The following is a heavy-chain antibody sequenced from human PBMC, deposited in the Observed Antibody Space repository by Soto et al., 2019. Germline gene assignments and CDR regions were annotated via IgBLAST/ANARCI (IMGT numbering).Heavy chain of an antibody. CDR1: GGSISSGGYY. CDR3: ARSSTSANYFDY. D-gene: IGHD2-2*01. V-gene: IGHV4-31*03. J-gene: IGHJ4*02. CDR2: IYYSGST. Sequence: QVQLQESGPGLVKPSQTLSLTCTVSGGSISSGGYYWSWIRQHPGKGLEWIGYIYYSGSTYYNPSHKSRVTISVDTSKNQFSLKLSSVTAADTAVYSCARSSTSANYFDYWGQGTLVTVSS.